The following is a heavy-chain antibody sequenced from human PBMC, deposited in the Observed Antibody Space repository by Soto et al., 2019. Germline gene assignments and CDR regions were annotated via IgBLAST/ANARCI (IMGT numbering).Heavy chain of an antibody. CDR1: GGSIRSGGYY. CDR2: IYYSGNT. CDR3: ARDRLMATAGTARHYFGLDV. V-gene: IGHV4-31*03. Sequence: QVQLQESGPGLVKPSQTLSLTCTVSGGSIRSGGYYWSWVRQNPRRGLEWIGNIYYSGNTYYNPSLKSRLTISVETSKNPFSLNLSSVPGADTAVYYCARDRLMATAGTARHYFGLDVWGQGTTVTVSS. D-gene: IGHD5-18*01. J-gene: IGHJ6*02.